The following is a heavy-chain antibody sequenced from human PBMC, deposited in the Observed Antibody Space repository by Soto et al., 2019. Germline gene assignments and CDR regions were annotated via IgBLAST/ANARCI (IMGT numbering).Heavy chain of an antibody. CDR2: ISYDGSNK. D-gene: IGHD3-3*01. CDR1: GFTFSSYG. V-gene: IGHV3-30*18. Sequence: GGSLRLSCAASGFTFSSYGMHWVRQAPGKGLEWVAVISYDGSNKYYADSVKGRFTISRDNSKNTLYLQMNSLRAEDTAVYYCAKDRNDFWSGYSHYFDYWGQGTLVTVSS. CDR3: AKDRNDFWSGYSHYFDY. J-gene: IGHJ4*02.